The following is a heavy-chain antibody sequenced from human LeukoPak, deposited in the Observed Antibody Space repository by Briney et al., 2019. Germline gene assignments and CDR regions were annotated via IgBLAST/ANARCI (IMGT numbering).Heavy chain of an antibody. CDR1: GFTFSSSY. J-gene: IGHJ4*02. Sequence: GGSLRLSCAASGFTFSSSYMHWVRQAPGKGLEYVSAISPSGGSTYYTNSVKGRFTISRDNSKSTLFLQMGSLTAEDMAVYYCARGLYYGSGQYYFDYWGQGALVTVSS. CDR2: ISPSGGST. CDR3: ARGLYYGSGQYYFDY. V-gene: IGHV3-64*01. D-gene: IGHD3-10*01.